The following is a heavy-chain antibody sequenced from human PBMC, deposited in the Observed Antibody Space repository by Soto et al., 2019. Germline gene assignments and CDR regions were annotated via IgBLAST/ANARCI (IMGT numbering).Heavy chain of an antibody. CDR2: IFSNDEK. J-gene: IGHJ6*02. CDR1: GFSLSNARMG. D-gene: IGHD3-22*01. CDR3: ARSDSSGYHGMDV. Sequence: VSGPTLVNPTETLTLTCTVSGFSLSNARMGVSWIRQPPGKALEWLAHIFSNDEKSYSTSLKSRLTISKDTSKSQVVLTMTNMDPVDTATYYCARSDSSGYHGMDVWGQGTTVTVSS. V-gene: IGHV2-26*01.